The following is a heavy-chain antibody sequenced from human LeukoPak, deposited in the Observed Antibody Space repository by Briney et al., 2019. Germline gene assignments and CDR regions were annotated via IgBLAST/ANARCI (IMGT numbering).Heavy chain of an antibody. CDR3: ARCSIVATIAYCDY. CDR2: INHSGST. CDR1: GGSFSGYY. Sequence: SETLSLTCAVYGGSFSGYYWSWIRQPPGKGLEWIGEINHSGSTNYNPSLKSRVTISVDTSKNQFSLKLSSVTAADTAVYYCARCSIVATIAYCDYWGQGTLVTVSS. J-gene: IGHJ4*02. D-gene: IGHD5-12*01. V-gene: IGHV4-34*01.